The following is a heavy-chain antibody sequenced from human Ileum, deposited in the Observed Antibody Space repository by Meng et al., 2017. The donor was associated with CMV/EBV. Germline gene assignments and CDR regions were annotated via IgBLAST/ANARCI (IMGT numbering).Heavy chain of an antibody. V-gene: IGHV4-30-4*01. Sequence: GPLQEPGPGLVKPSQTLSLPCTVSGASITNDDYYWSWIRQPPGKGLEWIGYIYYNGITYYNPSLKSRIAILVDTSKSQFSLIVSSVTAADTAVYYCAKYSGPSRWFDPWGQGTLVTVSS. CDR2: IYYNGIT. CDR1: GASITNDDYY. J-gene: IGHJ5*02. D-gene: IGHD5-12*01. CDR3: AKYSGPSRWFDP.